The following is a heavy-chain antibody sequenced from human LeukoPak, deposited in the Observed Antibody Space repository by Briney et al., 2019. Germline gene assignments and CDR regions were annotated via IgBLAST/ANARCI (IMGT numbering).Heavy chain of an antibody. D-gene: IGHD3-9*01. V-gene: IGHV4-39*01. J-gene: IGHJ4*02. CDR1: GGSISSYY. CDR3: ARHRPNYDILTGYYWFDY. CDR2: IYYSGST. Sequence: SETLSLTCTVSGGSISSYYWSWIRQPPGKGLEWIGSIYYSGSTYYNPSLKSRVTISVDTSKNQFSLKLSSVTAADTAVYYCARHRPNYDILTGYYWFDYWGQGTLVTVSS.